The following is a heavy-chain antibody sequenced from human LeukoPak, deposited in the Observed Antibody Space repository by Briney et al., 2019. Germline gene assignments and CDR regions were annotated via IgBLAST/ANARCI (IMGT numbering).Heavy chain of an antibody. CDR1: GYTFTSYA. Sequence: ASVKVSCKASGYTFTSYAMHWVRQAPGQRLEWMGWINAGNGNTKYSQKFQGRVTMTEDTSTDTAYMELSSLRSEDTAVYYCATASVRVPAATTTFDYWGQGTLVTVSS. CDR2: INAGNGNT. V-gene: IGHV1-3*01. J-gene: IGHJ4*02. CDR3: ATASVRVPAATTTFDY. D-gene: IGHD2-2*01.